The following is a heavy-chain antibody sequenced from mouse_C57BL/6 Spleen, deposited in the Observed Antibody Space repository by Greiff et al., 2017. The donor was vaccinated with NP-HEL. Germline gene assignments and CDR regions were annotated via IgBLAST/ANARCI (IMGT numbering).Heavy chain of an antibody. V-gene: IGHV3-8*01. CDR2: ISYSGST. Sequence: EVQLQQSGPGLAKPSQTLSLTCSVTGYSITSDYWNWIRKFPGNKLEYMGYISYSGSTYYNPSLKSRISITRDTSKNQYYLQLNSVTTEDTATYYCARSDYGSSSYWYFDVWGTGTTVTVSS. CDR1: GYSITSDY. J-gene: IGHJ1*03. D-gene: IGHD1-1*01. CDR3: ARSDYGSSSYWYFDV.